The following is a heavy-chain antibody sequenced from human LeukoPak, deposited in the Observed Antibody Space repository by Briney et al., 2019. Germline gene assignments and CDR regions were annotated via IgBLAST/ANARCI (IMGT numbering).Heavy chain of an antibody. J-gene: IGHJ4*02. D-gene: IGHD3-9*01. V-gene: IGHV4-34*01. CDR2: INHSGST. Sequence: SDPVSLTCVLHGGSISGYYWCLIRQPPGLGLESIGEINHSGSTNYNPSLKSRLTISVDTSKNQFSLKLSSVTAADTAVYYCARGVQYFAWLSHAGYYFDYWAQGPLVTVSS. CDR3: ARGVQYFAWLSHAGYYFDY. CDR1: GGSISGYY.